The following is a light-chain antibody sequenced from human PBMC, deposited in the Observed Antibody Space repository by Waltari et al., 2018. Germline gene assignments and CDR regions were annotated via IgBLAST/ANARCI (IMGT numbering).Light chain of an antibody. Sequence: DTIMTQSPATLSVSPGETATLSCRASKSVGNNIAWFQETPGQAPRLLIYVTSSRSTNIPGRFSGAGSGTDFTLTISGLQSEDFAVYYCQQYNEWPYTFGQGT. CDR1: KSVGNN. CDR3: QQYNEWPYT. J-gene: IGKJ2*01. CDR2: VTS. V-gene: IGKV3-15*01.